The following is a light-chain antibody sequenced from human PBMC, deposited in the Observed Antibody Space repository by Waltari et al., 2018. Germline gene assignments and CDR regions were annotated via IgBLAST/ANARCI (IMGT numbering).Light chain of an antibody. J-gene: IGLJ1*01. CDR1: SSNIGTNT. CDR2: NTN. V-gene: IGLV1-44*01. Sequence: VLTQPPSASGTPGQRVTISCSGSSSNIGTNTVTWYQQPPGTAPKLLMYNTNQRPSGVPDRVSGSKAGTSASLAISGLQSEDEADYYCATWDGSLNGPYVFGTGTKVTVL. CDR3: ATWDGSLNGPYV.